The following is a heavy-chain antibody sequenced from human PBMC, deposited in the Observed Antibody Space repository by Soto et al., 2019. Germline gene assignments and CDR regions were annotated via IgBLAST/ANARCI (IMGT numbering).Heavy chain of an antibody. CDR1: GFTFSSYA. V-gene: IGHV3-30-3*01. J-gene: IGHJ4*02. CDR2: ISYDGSNK. D-gene: IGHD3-22*01. Sequence: ESGGGVVQPGRSLRLSCAASGFTFSSYAMHWVRQAPGKGLEWVAVISYDGSNKYYADSVKGRFTISRDNSKNTLYLQMNSLRAEDTAVYYCARELRRRITMTSGAWSVFDYWGQGTLVTVSS. CDR3: ARELRRRITMTSGAWSVFDY.